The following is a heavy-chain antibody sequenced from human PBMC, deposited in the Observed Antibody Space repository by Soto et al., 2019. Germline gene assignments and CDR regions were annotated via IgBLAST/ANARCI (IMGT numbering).Heavy chain of an antibody. J-gene: IGHJ5*02. CDR3: AKVDEGPTTDWFDP. V-gene: IGHV3-30*18. Sequence: QVQLVESGGGVVQPGRSLRLSCAASGFTFGDYGMHWVRQAPGNGLEWVALISYDGSNEDYADSVKGRFTISRDNSKNTLYLQMNSLRAEDKAGYYCAKVDEGPTTDWFDPWGHGNLVNVSS. CDR1: GFTFGDYG. D-gene: IGHD1-26*01. CDR2: ISYDGSNE.